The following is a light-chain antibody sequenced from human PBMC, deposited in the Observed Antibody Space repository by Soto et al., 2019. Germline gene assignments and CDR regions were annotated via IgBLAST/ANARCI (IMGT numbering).Light chain of an antibody. V-gene: IGKV3-20*01. J-gene: IGKJ1*01. CDR2: SAS. CDR1: QSVASSY. CDR3: HHFGSLPET. Sequence: EVVLTQSPGTLSLSPGERVTLSCRASQSVASSYLAWYQQKPCRAPRLLFYSASSRATGIPDTFSVSGSGTDFTLTIRRLETEDFAVSYCHHFGSLPETFGHGTNVE.